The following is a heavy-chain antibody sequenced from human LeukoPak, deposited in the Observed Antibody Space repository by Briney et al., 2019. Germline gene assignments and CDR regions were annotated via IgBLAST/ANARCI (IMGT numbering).Heavy chain of an antibody. V-gene: IGHV1-18*01. J-gene: IGHJ6*03. CDR3: ARVGERNDYYYMDV. Sequence: ASVKVSCKASGYTFTSYGISWVRQAPGQGLEWMGWISAYNGNTNYAQKFQGRVTITADKSTSTAYMELSSLRSEDTAVYYCARVGERNDYYYMDVWGKGTTVTVSS. D-gene: IGHD3-16*01. CDR1: GYTFTSYG. CDR2: ISAYNGNT.